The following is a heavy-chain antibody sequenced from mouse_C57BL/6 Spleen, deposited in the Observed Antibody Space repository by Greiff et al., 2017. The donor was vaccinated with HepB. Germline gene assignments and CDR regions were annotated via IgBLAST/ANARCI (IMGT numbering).Heavy chain of an antibody. D-gene: IGHD6-1*01. CDR2: IYPGSGST. CDR1: GYTFTSYW. J-gene: IGHJ4*01. V-gene: IGHV1-55*01. Sequence: QVQLQQSGAELVKPGASVKMSCKASGYTFTSYWITWVKQRPGQGLEWIGDIYPGSGSTNYNEKFKSKATLTVDTSSSTAYMQLSSLTSEDSAVYYCARPNRYYAMDYWGQGTSVTVSS. CDR3: ARPNRYYAMDY.